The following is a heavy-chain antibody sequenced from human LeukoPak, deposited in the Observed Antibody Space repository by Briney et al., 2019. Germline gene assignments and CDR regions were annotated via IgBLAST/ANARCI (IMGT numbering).Heavy chain of an antibody. D-gene: IGHD5-12*01. V-gene: IGHV3-30*18. CDR1: GFTFSSYG. J-gene: IGHJ4*02. CDR3: AKAPRDIVATVFFDY. CDR2: ISYEGSNK. Sequence: GGSLRLSCAASGFTFSSYGMHWVRQAPGKGLEWVAVISYEGSNKYYADSVKGRFTISRDNSKNTLYLQMNSLRAEDTAVYYCAKAPRDIVATVFFDYWGQGTLVTVSS.